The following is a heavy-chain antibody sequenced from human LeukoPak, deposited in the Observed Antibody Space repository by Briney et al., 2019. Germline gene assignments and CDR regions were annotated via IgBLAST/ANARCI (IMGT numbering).Heavy chain of an antibody. J-gene: IGHJ6*02. V-gene: IGHV1-3*01. CDR3: ARYQYYYGSGSYFDYGMDV. CDR2: IHAGNGKT. Sequence: AASVKVSCKASGYTFTSYAIHWVRQAPGQRLEWMGWIHAGNGKTKYSQKLQGRVTITRDTSASTAYMELSSLRSEDTAVYYCARYQYYYGSGSYFDYGMDVWGQGTTVTVSS. D-gene: IGHD3-10*01. CDR1: GYTFTSYA.